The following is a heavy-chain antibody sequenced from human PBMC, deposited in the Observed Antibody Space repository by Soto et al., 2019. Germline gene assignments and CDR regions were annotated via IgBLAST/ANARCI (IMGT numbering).Heavy chain of an antibody. D-gene: IGHD6-6*01. CDR3: ASTSPSSSSLGYYYYYMDV. J-gene: IGHJ6*03. V-gene: IGHV4-39*01. CDR2: IYYSGST. Sequence: SETLSLTCTVSGGSISSSSYYWGWIRQPPGKGLEWIGSIYYSGSTYYNPSLKSRVTISVDTSKNQFSLKLSSVTAADTAVYYCASTSPSSSSLGYYYYYMDVWGKGTTVTVSS. CDR1: GGSISSSSYY.